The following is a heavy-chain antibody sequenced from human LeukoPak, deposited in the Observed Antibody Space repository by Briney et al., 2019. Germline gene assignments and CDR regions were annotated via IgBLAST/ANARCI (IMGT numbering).Heavy chain of an antibody. V-gene: IGHV4-59*01. Sequence: PSETLSLTCTVSGGSISSYYWRWIRQPPGKGLEWIGYIYYSGSTNYNPSLKSRVTISVDTSKNQFSLKLSSVTAADTAVYYCARAPQGLWGQLWLDYWGQGTLVTVSS. D-gene: IGHD5-18*01. J-gene: IGHJ4*02. CDR3: ARAPQGLWGQLWLDY. CDR1: GGSISSYY. CDR2: IYYSGST.